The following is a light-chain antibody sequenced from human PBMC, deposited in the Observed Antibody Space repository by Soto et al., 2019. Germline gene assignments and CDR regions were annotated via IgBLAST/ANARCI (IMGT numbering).Light chain of an antibody. V-gene: IGLV2-14*03. CDR1: VSEVAGYTY. CDR2: DVS. J-gene: IGLJ2*01. CDR3: SSFTRIVGL. Sequence: QAVVTQPASVSGSPGQTITISCTGAVSEVAGYTYVSWYQQHPGKGPKVIIYDVSNRPLGVSNRFSGSKSGTTASLTISGLQAEDEADYYCSSFTRIVGLFGGGTKVTVL.